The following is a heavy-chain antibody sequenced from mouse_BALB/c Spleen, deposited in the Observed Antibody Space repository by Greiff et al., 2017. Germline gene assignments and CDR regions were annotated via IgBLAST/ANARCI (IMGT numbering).Heavy chain of an antibody. V-gene: IGHV7-3*02. J-gene: IGHJ4*01. CDR3: ARDKGTTATRYAMDY. CDR2: IRNKANGYTT. Sequence: EVMLVESGGGLVQPGGSLRLSCAPSGFTFTDYYMSWVRQPPGKALEWLGFIRNKANGYTTEYSASVKGRFTISRDNSQSILYLQMNTLRAEDSATYYCARDKGTTATRYAMDYWGQGTSVTVSS. D-gene: IGHD1-2*01. CDR1: GFTFTDYY.